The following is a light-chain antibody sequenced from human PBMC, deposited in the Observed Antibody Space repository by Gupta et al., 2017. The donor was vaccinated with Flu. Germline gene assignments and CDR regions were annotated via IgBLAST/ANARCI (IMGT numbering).Light chain of an antibody. Sequence: SITITSTGTSCDVGREKYPHLHHHHPDQPPKRMIDGVSSCPAGTPDRFSGSRSGNADSLTVSGAPGEDGADYHSAACARSDIWVFGGGTKLTVL. J-gene: IGLJ3*02. CDR2: GVS. CDR1: SCDVGREKY. V-gene: IGLV2-8*01. CDR3: AACARSDIWV.